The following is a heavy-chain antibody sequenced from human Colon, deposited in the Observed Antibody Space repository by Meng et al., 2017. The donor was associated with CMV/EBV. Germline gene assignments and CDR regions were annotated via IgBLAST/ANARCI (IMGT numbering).Heavy chain of an antibody. CDR2: IHGGGTI. CDR3: VHRYSSSSGEVS. D-gene: IGHD6-6*01. Sequence: ITLKDLLPMLLQPTQTLTLNCTFSGFSLTTNVESVGWIRQPPGKALEWLALIHGGGTIQYRPSLQSRLTATRDTSKSQVVLTMTNLDPVDTATYYCVHRYSSSSGEVSWGQGIMVTVSS. V-gene: IGHV2-5*02. CDR1: GFSLTTNVES. J-gene: IGHJ5*02.